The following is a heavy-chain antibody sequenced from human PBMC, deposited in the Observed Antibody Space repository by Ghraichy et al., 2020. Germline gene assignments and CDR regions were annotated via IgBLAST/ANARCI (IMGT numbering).Heavy chain of an antibody. D-gene: IGHD3-16*01. Sequence: GESLRLSCRGSGFTFSSFAMSWVRQPPGKGLEWVASISDSGSVTYSADCAQGRFRISRDNSDNTLFLDVSSLRAEDSAVYFCEQGEKWGPGTLVTVSS. CDR1: GFTFSSFA. V-gene: IGHV3-23*01. CDR2: ISDSGSVT. J-gene: IGHJ1*01. CDR3: EQGEK.